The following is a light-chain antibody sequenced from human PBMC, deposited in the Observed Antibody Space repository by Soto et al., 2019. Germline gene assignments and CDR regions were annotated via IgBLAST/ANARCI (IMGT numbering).Light chain of an antibody. Sequence: DIQLTQSPSFLSASVGDRVTITCRASEDISSFLAWYQQKSGKAPKLLIYSASTLQSGVPSRFSGSGTGTDFTLTINSLQPEDFATYYCQQLNTYPLTFGGGTKVEIK. CDR3: QQLNTYPLT. J-gene: IGKJ4*01. V-gene: IGKV1-9*01. CDR1: EDISSF. CDR2: SAS.